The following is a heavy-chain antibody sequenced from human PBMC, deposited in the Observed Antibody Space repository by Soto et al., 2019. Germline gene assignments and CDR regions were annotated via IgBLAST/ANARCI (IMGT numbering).Heavy chain of an antibody. CDR3: AHRHMAGATKYNWFDP. V-gene: IGHV2-5*02. J-gene: IGHJ5*02. CDR1: GFSLSSSGVG. Sequence: QITLKESGPTLVKPTQTLTLTCTFSGFSLSSSGVGVGWIRQPPGKALEWLALIYWDDDKRYSPSLKSRLTITKDTSKNQVVLTMTNMDPVDTATYYCAHRHMAGATKYNWFDPWGQGTLVSVSS. CDR2: IYWDDDK. D-gene: IGHD1-26*01.